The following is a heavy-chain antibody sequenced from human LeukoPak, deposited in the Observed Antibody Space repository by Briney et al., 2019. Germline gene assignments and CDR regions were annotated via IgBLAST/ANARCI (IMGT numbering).Heavy chain of an antibody. CDR2: ISDGGDTT. D-gene: IGHD6-19*01. CDR1: GFTFSSYV. J-gene: IGHJ5*02. Sequence: GGSLRLSCAASGFTFSSYVMSWVRQAPGKGLEWVSTISDGGDTTYYKDSVKGRFTVSRDNSKNTLYLQMNSLRAEDTAVYYCASHLIAVNGYWFDPWGRGTLVTVSS. V-gene: IGHV3-23*01. CDR3: ASHLIAVNGYWFDP.